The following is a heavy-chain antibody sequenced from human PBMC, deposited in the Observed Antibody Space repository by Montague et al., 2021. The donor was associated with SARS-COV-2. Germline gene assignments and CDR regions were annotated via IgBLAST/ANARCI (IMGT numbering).Heavy chain of an antibody. CDR3: ARGRDQLGWFDP. V-gene: IGHV4-59*01. J-gene: IGHJ5*02. Sequence: SETLSLTCTVSGVSISTDYWTWIRQPPGKGLEWIGYITYSGTTNYNPSLRSRLTMSIDTSKDQLSLKLSSLTAADAAVYYCARGRDQLGWFDPWGQGTLVTVSS. CDR1: GVSISTDY. CDR2: ITYSGTT. D-gene: IGHD7-27*01.